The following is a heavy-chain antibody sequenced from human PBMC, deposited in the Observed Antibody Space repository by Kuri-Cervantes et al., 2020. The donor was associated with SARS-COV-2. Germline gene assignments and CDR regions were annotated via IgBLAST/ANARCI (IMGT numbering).Heavy chain of an antibody. V-gene: IGHV3-66*01. CDR2: IYSGGST. Sequence: GGSLRLSGAASGLTFSSYEVNWVRQAPGKGLEWVSVIYSGGSTYYADSVKGRFTISRGNSKNTLYLQMNSLRAEDTAVYYCAKGGLSRAFDIWGQGTMVTVSS. CDR3: AKGGLSRAFDI. CDR1: GLTFSSYE. J-gene: IGHJ3*02. D-gene: IGHD2-2*01.